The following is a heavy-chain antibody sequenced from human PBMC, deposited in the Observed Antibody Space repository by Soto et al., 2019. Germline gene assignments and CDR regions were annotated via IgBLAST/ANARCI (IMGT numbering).Heavy chain of an antibody. Sequence: GGSLRLSCAASGFTFSSYGMHWVRQAPGKGLEWVAVIWYDGSNKYYADSVKGRFTISRDNSKNTLYLQMNSLRAEDTAVYYCARGPGYSSSHLDYWGQGTLVTVSS. V-gene: IGHV3-33*01. CDR2: IWYDGSNK. CDR1: GFTFSSYG. J-gene: IGHJ4*02. CDR3: ARGPGYSSSHLDY. D-gene: IGHD6-13*01.